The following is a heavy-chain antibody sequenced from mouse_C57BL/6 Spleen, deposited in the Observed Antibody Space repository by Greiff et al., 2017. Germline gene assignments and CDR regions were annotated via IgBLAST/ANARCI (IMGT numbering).Heavy chain of an antibody. V-gene: IGHV1-61*01. J-gene: IGHJ2*01. CDR2: IYPSDSET. CDR3: ARRDSSGYDY. D-gene: IGHD3-2*02. CDR1: GYTFTSYW. Sequence: QVQLQQPGAELVRPGSSVKLSCKASGYTFTSYWMDWVKQRPGQGLEWIGNIYPSDSETHYNQKFKDKATLTVDKSSSTAYMQPSSLTSEDSAVYYCARRDSSGYDYWGQGTTRTVSS.